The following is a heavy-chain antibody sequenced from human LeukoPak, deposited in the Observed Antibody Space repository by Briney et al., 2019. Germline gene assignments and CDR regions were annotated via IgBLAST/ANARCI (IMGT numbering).Heavy chain of an antibody. CDR2: INPNSGGT. D-gene: IGHD2-2*01. Sequence: ASVKVSFKASGCTFTGYYMHWVRQAPGQGLEWMGWINPNSGGTNYAQKFQGRVTMTRDTSISTAFMELSRLRSDDAAVYYCARLADCSSSSCRSFDYWGQGTLVTVSS. CDR1: GCTFTGYY. V-gene: IGHV1-2*02. CDR3: ARLADCSSSSCRSFDY. J-gene: IGHJ4*02.